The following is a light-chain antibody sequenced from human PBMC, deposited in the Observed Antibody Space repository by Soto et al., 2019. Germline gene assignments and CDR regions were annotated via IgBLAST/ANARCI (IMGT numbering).Light chain of an antibody. CDR1: QSVGSNY. J-gene: IGKJ2*01. Sequence: ETVLTQSPGTLSLSPGDRATLSCRASQSVGSNYLVWYQQKPGQAPRLLIYGASARATGIPDRFSGSGSGTDFTLTISSLEPEDFAVYHCQQYDSSPYTFGQGTKLEIK. CDR2: GAS. CDR3: QQYDSSPYT. V-gene: IGKV3-20*01.